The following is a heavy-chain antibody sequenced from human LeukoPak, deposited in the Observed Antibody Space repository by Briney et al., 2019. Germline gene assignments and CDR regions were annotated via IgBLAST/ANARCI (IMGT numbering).Heavy chain of an antibody. Sequence: GGSLRLSCAASGFTFDDYAMHWVRQAPGKGLEWVSGISWNSGSIGYADSVKGRFTISRDNAKNSLYLQMNGLRAEDTALYYCAKDVEYSNSWLDYWGEGTLVTVSS. CDR3: AKDVEYSNSWLDY. CDR1: GFTFDDYA. V-gene: IGHV3-9*01. D-gene: IGHD6-13*01. CDR2: ISWNSGSI. J-gene: IGHJ4*02.